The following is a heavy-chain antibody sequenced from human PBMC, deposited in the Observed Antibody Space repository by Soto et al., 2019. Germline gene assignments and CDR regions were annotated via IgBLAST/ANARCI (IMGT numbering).Heavy chain of an antibody. J-gene: IGHJ4*02. Sequence: QVQLQESGPGLVKASETLSLSCTVSGESINNYYWTWIRQPPGKGLEGIGVVYNSGATDYNPSLRTRLTISLDASKSQFSLNLNSVTTADTAVYYCARGYSSNWFRVDYWGQGVLVTVSS. CDR2: VYNSGAT. CDR3: ARGYSSNWFRVDY. D-gene: IGHD6-13*01. CDR1: GESINNYY. V-gene: IGHV4-4*08.